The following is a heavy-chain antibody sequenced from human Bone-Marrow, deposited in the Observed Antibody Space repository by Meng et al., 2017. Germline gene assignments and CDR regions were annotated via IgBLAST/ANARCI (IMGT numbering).Heavy chain of an antibody. D-gene: IGHD5-24*01. CDR2: IFYTGTT. Sequence: HLKNLESSRAMVKPSAPLSLTCSTPAGPIRSSSSFYCGWIRQPPGKGLEWIGSIFYTGTTYYSPSLKSRVTISIDTSKNRFVLKLSSVTAADTAVYYCARLVRGRDGYKSKLVPWGQGTLVTVSS. CDR1: AGPIRSSSSFY. V-gene: IGHV4-39*02. CDR3: ARLVRGRDGYKSKLVP. J-gene: IGHJ5*02.